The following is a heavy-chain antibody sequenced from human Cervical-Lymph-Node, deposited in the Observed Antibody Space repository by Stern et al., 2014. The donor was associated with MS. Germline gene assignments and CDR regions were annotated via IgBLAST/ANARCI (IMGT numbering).Heavy chain of an antibody. Sequence: VQLEESGAEVKKPGASVKVSCKASGYTFSDHYMHWVRQAPGQGLEWMGWINAKSGITNYAQKFQGRVTMTRDTSISTAYMELSSLRSDDTAVYYCARELNWNDIFTNVFDIWGKGTMVTVSS. D-gene: IGHD1-20*01. CDR1: GYTFSDHY. J-gene: IGHJ3*02. CDR2: INAKSGIT. V-gene: IGHV1-2*02. CDR3: ARELNWNDIFTNVFDI.